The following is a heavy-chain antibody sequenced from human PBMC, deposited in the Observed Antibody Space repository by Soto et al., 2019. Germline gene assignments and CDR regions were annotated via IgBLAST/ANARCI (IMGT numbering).Heavy chain of an antibody. CDR2: TYHSGTT. D-gene: IGHD6-13*01. CDR1: GDSINNSHW. Sequence: QVQLQESGPGLVQPSGTLSLTRAVSGDSINNSHWWRWVRQTPGKGLEWLGETYHSGTTNYNPSLKTRVIISIDKSKNQFSLKMNSVTAADTAVYYCAREGNSSQVRGANLFVTWGQGTLVTVSA. CDR3: AREGNSSQVRGANLFVT. J-gene: IGHJ5*02. V-gene: IGHV4-4*02.